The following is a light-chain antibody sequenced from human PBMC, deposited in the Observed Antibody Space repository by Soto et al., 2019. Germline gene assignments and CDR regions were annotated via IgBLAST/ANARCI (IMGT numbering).Light chain of an antibody. Sequence: QSALTQPASVSGSPGQSITISCTGTSSDVGGYNYVSWYQQHPGKAPKLMIYEVGNRPSGVSNRFSGSKSGNTASLTISGLQAEDEADYYCSSYTSSSNDVFGTGTKVTVL. CDR2: EVG. CDR3: SSYTSSSNDV. CDR1: SSDVGGYNY. V-gene: IGLV2-14*01. J-gene: IGLJ1*01.